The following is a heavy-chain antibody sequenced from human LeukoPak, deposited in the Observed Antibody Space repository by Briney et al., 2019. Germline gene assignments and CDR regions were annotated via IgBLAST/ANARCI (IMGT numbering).Heavy chain of an antibody. V-gene: IGHV1-2*02. D-gene: IGHD3-9*01. CDR3: ARSPLVRALRNYDILTGYYKRPYYYYYMDV. J-gene: IGHJ6*03. Sequence: GASVKVSCKASGYTFTGYYMHWVRQAPGQGLEWMGWINPNSGGTNYAQKFQGRVTMTRDTSISTAYMELSRLRSDDTAVYYCARSPLVRALRNYDILTGYYKRPYYYYYMDVWGKGTTVTISS. CDR1: GYTFTGYY. CDR2: INPNSGGT.